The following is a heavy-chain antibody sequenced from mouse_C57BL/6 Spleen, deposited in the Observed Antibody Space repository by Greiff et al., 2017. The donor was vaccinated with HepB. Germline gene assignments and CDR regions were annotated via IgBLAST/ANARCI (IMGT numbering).Heavy chain of an antibody. D-gene: IGHD3-2*02. J-gene: IGHJ4*01. Sequence: VHVKQSGAELVRPGASVKLSCTASGFNIKDYYMHWVKQRPEQGLEWIGRIDPEDGDTEYAPKFQGKATMTADTSSNTAYLQLSSLTSEDTAVYYCTTPDSSGYAGYYAMDYWGQGTSVTVSS. V-gene: IGHV14-1*01. CDR3: TTPDSSGYAGYYAMDY. CDR1: GFNIKDYY. CDR2: IDPEDGDT.